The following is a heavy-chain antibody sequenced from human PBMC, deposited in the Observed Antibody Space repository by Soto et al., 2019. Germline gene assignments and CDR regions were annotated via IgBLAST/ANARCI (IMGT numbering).Heavy chain of an antibody. Sequence: QVQLVESGGGVVQPGRSLRLSCAASGFTFSSSGMHWVRQAPGKGLEWVAIIWYDGGDKYYADSVKGRFTISRDNSKNTLYLQINSLRAEDTAVYYCARGRGNYYYAMDVWGQGTTVTVSS. V-gene: IGHV3-33*01. CDR3: ARGRGNYYYAMDV. CDR1: GFTFSSSG. CDR2: IWYDGGDK. J-gene: IGHJ6*02.